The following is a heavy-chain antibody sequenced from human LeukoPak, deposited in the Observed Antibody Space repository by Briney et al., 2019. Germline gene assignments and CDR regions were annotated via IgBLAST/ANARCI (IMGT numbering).Heavy chain of an antibody. V-gene: IGHV3-21*01. CDR3: ARGSGVQVWTSLDY. J-gene: IGHJ4*02. CDR2: NSSSGSCI. D-gene: IGHD5-18*01. CDR1: VFTFSSCS. Sequence: PGGSLRLSCVASVFTFSSCSGNWVRQAPGKGRAWVSSNSSSGSCIYYVDSVKGRFTFSRDNAKNSLYLQMNSLRAEDTAVYYCARGSGVQVWTSLDYWGQGTLVTVSS.